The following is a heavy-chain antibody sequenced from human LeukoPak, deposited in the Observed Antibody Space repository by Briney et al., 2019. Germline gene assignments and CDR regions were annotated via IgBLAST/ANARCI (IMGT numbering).Heavy chain of an antibody. CDR3: ARDRGPGIKPAGTVGMDV. V-gene: IGHV3-48*03. D-gene: IGHD6-13*01. CDR2: ISSSGSTI. CDR1: GFTFSSYE. J-gene: IGHJ6*02. Sequence: GGSLRLSCAASGFTFSSYEMNWVRQAPGKGLEWVSYISSSGSTIYYADSVKGRFTISRDNAKNSLFLQVNNLRDEDTAVYYCARDRGPGIKPAGTVGMDVWGQGTTVTVSS.